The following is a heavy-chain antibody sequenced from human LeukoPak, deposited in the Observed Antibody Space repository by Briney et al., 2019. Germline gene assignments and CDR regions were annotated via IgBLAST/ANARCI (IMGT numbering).Heavy chain of an antibody. D-gene: IGHD3-9*01. CDR3: ARDPYHEILPGYGSAMAH. V-gene: IGHV1-18*01. J-gene: IGHJ4*02. Sequence: ASVKVSSKASGYTFTRYGISWVRQAPGEGLEWMGWISTNSDEIHYARRFQGRVTLTTDTSASTVYMEVRSLRSDDTAVYYCARDPYHEILPGYGSAMAHWGQGTRVTVSS. CDR2: ISTNSDEI. CDR1: GYTFTRYG.